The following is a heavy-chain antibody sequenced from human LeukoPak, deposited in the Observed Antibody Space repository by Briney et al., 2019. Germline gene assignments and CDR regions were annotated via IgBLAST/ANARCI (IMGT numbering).Heavy chain of an antibody. CDR1: GGTFSSYA. D-gene: IGHD6-13*01. Sequence: SVKVSCKASGGTFSSYAISWVRQAPGQGLEWMGRIIPIFGTANYAQKFQGRVTITTDEYTSTAYMELSILRSEDTAVYYCARDEVSSSWHDDRRLDYWGQGTLVTVSS. CDR2: IIPIFGTA. V-gene: IGHV1-69*05. CDR3: ARDEVSSSWHDDRRLDY. J-gene: IGHJ4*02.